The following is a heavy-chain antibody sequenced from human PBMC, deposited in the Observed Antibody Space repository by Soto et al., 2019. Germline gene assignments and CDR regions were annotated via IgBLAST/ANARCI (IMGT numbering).Heavy chain of an antibody. V-gene: IGHV1-69*13. Sequence: ASVKVSCKASGGTFSSYAISWVRQAPGQGLEWMGGIIPIFGTANYAQKFQGRVTITADESTSTAYMELSSLRSEDTAVYYCARVAIVLMVYAGFDPWGQGTLVTVSS. CDR3: ARVAIVLMVYAGFDP. CDR1: GGTFSSYA. J-gene: IGHJ5*02. CDR2: IIPIFGTA. D-gene: IGHD2-8*01.